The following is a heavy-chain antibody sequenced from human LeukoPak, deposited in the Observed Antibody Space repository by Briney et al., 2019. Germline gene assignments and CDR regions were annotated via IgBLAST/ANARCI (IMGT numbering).Heavy chain of an antibody. Sequence: SETLSLTCTVSGGSISSYYWSWIRQSPGKGLEWIGRIYTSGSTDYNPSLKSRVTISVDTSKNQFSLKLSSVTAADTAVYYCARSSSSGWGFRFDPWGQGTLVTVSS. J-gene: IGHJ5*02. CDR3: ARSSSSGWGFRFDP. CDR1: GGSISSYY. CDR2: IYTSGST. V-gene: IGHV4-4*07. D-gene: IGHD6-19*01.